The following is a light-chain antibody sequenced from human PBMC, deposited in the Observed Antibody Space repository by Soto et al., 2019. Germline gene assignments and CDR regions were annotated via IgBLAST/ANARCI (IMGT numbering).Light chain of an antibody. J-gene: IGLJ7*01. V-gene: IGLV2-23*02. CDR2: EVS. CDR1: SSDVGSHNL. CDR3: CSYGGSRAV. Sequence: QSALTQPASVSGSPGQSTTISCTGTSSDVGSHNLVSWYQQHPGQAPKLMIYEVSKRPLGVSARFSASKSGNTAYLTISGLQAEDEADYYCCSYGGSRAVFGGGTQLTVL.